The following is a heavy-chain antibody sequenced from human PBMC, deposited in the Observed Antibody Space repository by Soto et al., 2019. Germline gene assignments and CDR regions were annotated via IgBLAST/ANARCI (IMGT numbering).Heavy chain of an antibody. D-gene: IGHD3-16*01. CDR2: IYNSVNT. CDR1: GGSISSGYYY. Sequence: SETLSLTCSVSGGSISSGYYYWSWIRQPPGKGLEWIGNIYNSVNTYYNPSLKSRLIITIDTSKHQFSLKVVFVTAADRAVYYCASSSLSGWAFWGKGTTVTVSS. CDR3: ASSSLSGWAF. J-gene: IGHJ6*04. V-gene: IGHV4-30-4*01.